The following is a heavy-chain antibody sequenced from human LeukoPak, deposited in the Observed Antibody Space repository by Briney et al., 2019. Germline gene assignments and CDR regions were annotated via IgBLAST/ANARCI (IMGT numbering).Heavy chain of an antibody. D-gene: IGHD3-22*01. CDR2: ISGSGGST. J-gene: IGHJ4*02. Sequence: GGSLRLSCAASGFTFSSYAMSWVRQAPGKGLEWVSAISGSGGSTYYADSVKGRFTISRDNSKNTLYLQMNSLRAEDMAVYYCARKLYYYDSSGYYVAYFDYWGQGTLVTVSS. CDR3: ARKLYYYDSSGYYVAYFDY. CDR1: GFTFSSYA. V-gene: IGHV3-23*01.